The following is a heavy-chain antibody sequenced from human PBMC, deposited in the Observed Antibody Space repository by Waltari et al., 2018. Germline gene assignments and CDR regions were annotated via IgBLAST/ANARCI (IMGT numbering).Heavy chain of an antibody. V-gene: IGHV4-59*01. CDR3: ARDRGYDFWSGYYLVGGNNWFDP. D-gene: IGHD3-3*01. CDR2: IYYSGVT. J-gene: IGHJ5*02. Sequence: QVQLQESGPGLVKPSETLSLTCTVSGGSISSYYWSWIRQPPGKGLEWIGYIYYSGVTNYNPSLKSRVTISVDTSKNQFSLKLSSVTAADTAVYYCARDRGYDFWSGYYLVGGNNWFDPWGQGTLVTVSS. CDR1: GGSISSYY.